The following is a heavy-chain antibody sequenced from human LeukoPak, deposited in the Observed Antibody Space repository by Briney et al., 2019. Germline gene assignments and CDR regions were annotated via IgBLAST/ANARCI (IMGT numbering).Heavy chain of an antibody. D-gene: IGHD4-23*01. V-gene: IGHV4-59*01. CDR3: ARYGGNFDY. Sequence: SETLSLTCTVPGGSISSYYWSWIRQPPGKGLDWIGYIYYSGSTHYNPSLKSRVTISVDTSKNQFSLKLSSVTAADTAVYYCARYGGNFDYWGQGTLVTVSS. CDR1: GGSISSYY. J-gene: IGHJ4*02. CDR2: IYYSGST.